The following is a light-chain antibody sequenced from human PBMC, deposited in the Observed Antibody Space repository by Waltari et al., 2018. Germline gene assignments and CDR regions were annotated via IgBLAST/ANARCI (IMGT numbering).Light chain of an antibody. J-gene: IGKJ4*01. CDR1: QSVSSS. V-gene: IGKV3-11*01. CDR3: QHRSNWPSLT. CDR2: DAS. Sequence: EIVLTQSPATLSLSPGERATLSCRASQSVSSSLAWYQQKGGQAPRLLIYDASNSAAGTPARFSGSGSGTDFTLTISSLEPEDFTVYYCQHRSNWPSLTFGGGTKVEI.